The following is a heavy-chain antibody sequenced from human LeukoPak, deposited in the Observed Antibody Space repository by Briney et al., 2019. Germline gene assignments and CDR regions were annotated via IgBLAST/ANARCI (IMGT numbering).Heavy chain of an antibody. Sequence: GGSLRLSCAASGFTFDDYGMSWVRQAPGKGLEWVSGINWNGGSTGYADSVKGRFTIPRDNAKNSLYLQMNSLRAEDTALYYCARDQWFGEPIGPYYFDYWGQGTLVTVSS. CDR1: GFTFDDYG. D-gene: IGHD3-10*01. CDR3: ARDQWFGEPIGPYYFDY. CDR2: INWNGGST. V-gene: IGHV3-20*04. J-gene: IGHJ4*02.